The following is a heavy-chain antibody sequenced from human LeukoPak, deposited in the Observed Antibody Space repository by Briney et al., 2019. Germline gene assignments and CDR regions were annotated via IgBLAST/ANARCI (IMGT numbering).Heavy chain of an antibody. CDR2: LYGNGIT. CDR1: GFTVNNNY. J-gene: IGHJ4*02. CDR3: ARRSASRDC. V-gene: IGHV3-53*01. Sequence: GGSLRLSCAASGFTVNNNYMTWVRQAPGKGLEWVSVLYGNGITYYADSVKGRFTISRDNSKNTLYLQMNSLRAEDTAVYYCARRSASRDCWGQGTLVTVSS.